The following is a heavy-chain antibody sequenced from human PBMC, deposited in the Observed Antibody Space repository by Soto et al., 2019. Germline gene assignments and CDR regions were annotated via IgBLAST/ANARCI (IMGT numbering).Heavy chain of an antibody. CDR1: GSSISSAAYY. D-gene: IGHD5-18*01. V-gene: IGHV4-31*03. CDR2: ISHSGST. CDR3: AREYTYGSNFFDC. J-gene: IGHJ4*02. Sequence: QVQLQESGPGLVKPSQTLSLSCTVSGSSISSAAYYWSWIRQHPGKGLEWIGYISHSGSTYYTPSLKRRVIISADTSKNQFSLNLTSVTAADTAVYYCAREYTYGSNFFDCWGQGALVTVSS.